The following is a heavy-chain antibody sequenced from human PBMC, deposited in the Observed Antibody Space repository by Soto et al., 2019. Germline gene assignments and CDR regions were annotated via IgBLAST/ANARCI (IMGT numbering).Heavy chain of an antibody. J-gene: IGHJ4*02. V-gene: IGHV4-34*01. CDR3: ARGLFSETHYSGGWYFFDX. CDR1: GGSFSGYS. CDR2: INDGGSA. Sequence: SETLSLTCAVYGGSFSGYSWTWIRQSPGKGLEWIGQINDGGSANYNPSLKSRVTISVDTSNNEFFLELSSVTAADTAVYYCARGLFSETHYSGGWYFFDXWGQGTLVTVSS. D-gene: IGHD1-26*01.